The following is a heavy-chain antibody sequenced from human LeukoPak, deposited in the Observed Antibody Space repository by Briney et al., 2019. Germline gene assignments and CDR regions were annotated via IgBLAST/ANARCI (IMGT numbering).Heavy chain of an antibody. V-gene: IGHV4-34*01. Sequence: SEXLSLTCAVYGGSFSGYYWSWLRQPPGKGLEWIGEINHSGGTNYNPSLKSRVTISVDTSKNQFSLKLSSVTAADTAVYYCARGGIIAAFGYWGQGTLVTVSS. J-gene: IGHJ4*02. CDR1: GGSFSGYY. D-gene: IGHD6-13*01. CDR3: ARGGIIAAFGY. CDR2: INHSGGT.